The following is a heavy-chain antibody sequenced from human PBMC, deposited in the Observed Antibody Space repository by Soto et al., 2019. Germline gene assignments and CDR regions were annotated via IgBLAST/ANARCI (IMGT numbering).Heavy chain of an antibody. J-gene: IGHJ6*02. D-gene: IGHD4-17*01. Sequence: QVQLVESGGGVVQPGRSLRLSCAASGFTFSSYAMHWVRQAPGKGLEWVAVISYDGSNKYYADSVKGRFTISRDNSKNTLYLQMNSLRAEDTAVYYCARVECPHDYGDYVYGPYYYYGMDVWGQGTTVTVYS. V-gene: IGHV3-30-3*01. CDR2: ISYDGSNK. CDR3: ARVECPHDYGDYVYGPYYYYGMDV. CDR1: GFTFSSYA.